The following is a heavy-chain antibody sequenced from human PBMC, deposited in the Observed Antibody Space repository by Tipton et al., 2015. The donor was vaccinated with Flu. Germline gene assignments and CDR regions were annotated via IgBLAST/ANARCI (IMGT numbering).Heavy chain of an antibody. CDR3: ARLGGTTSNSHSDF. CDR1: GFTFASYG. V-gene: IGHV3-48*03. Sequence: SLRLSCAASGFTFASYGFNWVRQTPGKGLEWVAYISNSNSAIYYAPSVKGRFIISRDNVQNLLYLQMNSLRAEDTALDYCARLGGTTSNSHSDFWGQGTLVTVSS. CDR2: ISNSNSAI. D-gene: IGHD2-2*01. J-gene: IGHJ4*02.